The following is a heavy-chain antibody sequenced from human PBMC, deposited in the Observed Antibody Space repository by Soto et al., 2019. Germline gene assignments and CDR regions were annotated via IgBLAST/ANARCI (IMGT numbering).Heavy chain of an antibody. V-gene: IGHV1-18*01. CDR2: ISAYNGNT. CDR1: GYTFTSYG. D-gene: IGHD5-18*01. J-gene: IGHJ6*02. Sequence: QVQLVQSGAEVKKPGASVKVSCKASGYTFTSYGISWVRQAPGQGLEWMGWISAYNGNTNYAQKLQGRVTMTTDTSTTTAYMELRSRRSDDTAVYYCASVVGIQLWSNYYGMDVWGQGTTVTVSS. CDR3: ASVVGIQLWSNYYGMDV.